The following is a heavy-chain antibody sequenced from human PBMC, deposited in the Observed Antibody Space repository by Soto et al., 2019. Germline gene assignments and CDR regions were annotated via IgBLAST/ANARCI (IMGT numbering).Heavy chain of an antibody. Sequence: GESLKISCKGSGYSFTSYWIGWVRQMPGKGLEWMGIIYPGDSDTRYSPSFQGQVTISADKSISTAYLQWSSLKASDTAMYYCARHRVDSTTTTYSSSWYGPLGWFDPWGQGTLVTVSS. J-gene: IGHJ5*02. CDR3: ARHRVDSTTTTYSSSWYGPLGWFDP. CDR2: IYPGDSDT. CDR1: GYSFTSYW. V-gene: IGHV5-51*01. D-gene: IGHD6-13*01.